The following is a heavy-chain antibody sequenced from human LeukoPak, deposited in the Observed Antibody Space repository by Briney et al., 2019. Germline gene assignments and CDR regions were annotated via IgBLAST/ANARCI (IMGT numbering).Heavy chain of an antibody. CDR2: ISSTSSYI. CDR3: ARALASYYYGSGSLDY. V-gene: IGHV3-21*01. Sequence: PSGSLRLSCAASGFTFSSYSMTWVRQAPGKGLEWVSSISSTSSYIYYADSVKGRFTISRDNAKNSLYLQMTSLRAEDTAVYYCARALASYYYGSGSLDYWGQGTLVTVSS. D-gene: IGHD3-10*01. J-gene: IGHJ4*02. CDR1: GFTFSSYS.